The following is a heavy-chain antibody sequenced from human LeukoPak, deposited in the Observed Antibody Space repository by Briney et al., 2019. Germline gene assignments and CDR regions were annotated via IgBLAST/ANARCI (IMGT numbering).Heavy chain of an antibody. J-gene: IGHJ4*02. CDR2: INHSGST. CDR3: ARWATVTMDY. V-gene: IGHV4-34*01. Sequence: PSETLSLTCAVYGGSFSGYYWSWIRQPPGKGLEWIGEINHSGSTNYNPSLKGRVTISVDTSKNQFSLKLSSVTAADTAVYYCARWATVTMDYWGQGTLVTVSS. D-gene: IGHD4-17*01. CDR1: GGSFSGYY.